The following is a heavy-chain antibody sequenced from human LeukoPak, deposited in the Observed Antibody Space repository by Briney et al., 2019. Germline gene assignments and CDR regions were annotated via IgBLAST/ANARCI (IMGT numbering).Heavy chain of an antibody. J-gene: IGHJ4*02. V-gene: IGHV4-31*03. Sequence: SQTLSLTCTVSGGSISSGGYYWSWIRQHPGKGLEWIGYIYYSGSTYYNPSLKSRVTISVDTPKNQFSLKLSSVTAADTAVYYCAREVSAAGTVKWFDYWGQGTLVTVSS. CDR1: GGSISSGGYY. D-gene: IGHD6-13*01. CDR3: AREVSAAGTVKWFDY. CDR2: IYYSGST.